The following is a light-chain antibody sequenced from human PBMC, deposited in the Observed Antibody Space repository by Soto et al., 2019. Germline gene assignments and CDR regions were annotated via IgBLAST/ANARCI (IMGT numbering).Light chain of an antibody. J-gene: IGLJ2*01. Sequence: QSALSQPASVSGSPGQSITISCTVTSSDVGTYNLVSWFQQHPGEAPKLMIYEGTKRPSGVSNRFSGSKSGNTASLTISGLQAEDEAHYYYCSYAGSDTMLFGGGTKVTVL. V-gene: IGLV2-23*01. CDR1: SSDVGTYNL. CDR3: CSYAGSDTML. CDR2: EGT.